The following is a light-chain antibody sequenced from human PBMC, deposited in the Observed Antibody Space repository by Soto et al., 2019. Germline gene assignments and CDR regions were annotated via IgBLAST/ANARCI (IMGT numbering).Light chain of an antibody. Sequence: EIVLTQSPGTLSLSPGERATLSCRASQSVSSYLAWYQQKPGQAPRLLIYGASSRATGIPDRFSGSGSGTDFTLTINRLEPEDFAAYYCQQYGSSSRTFGQGTRVEIK. J-gene: IGKJ1*01. CDR1: QSVSSY. CDR2: GAS. V-gene: IGKV3-20*01. CDR3: QQYGSSSRT.